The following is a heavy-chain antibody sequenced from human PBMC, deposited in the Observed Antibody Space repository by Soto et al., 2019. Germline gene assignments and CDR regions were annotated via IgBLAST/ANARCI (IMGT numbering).Heavy chain of an antibody. CDR3: ARVWLVTAAGWFDP. V-gene: IGHV1-18*01. CDR1: GYTFTSYG. Sequence: QVQLVQSGAEVKKPGASVKVSCKASGYTFTSYGITWVRQAPGQGLEWMGWISAYNGNTNYAQKLQGRVTMTTDTSTSAADMELRSLRSDDTAVYYCARVWLVTAAGWFDPWGQGTLVTVSS. J-gene: IGHJ5*02. D-gene: IGHD6-13*01. CDR2: ISAYNGNT.